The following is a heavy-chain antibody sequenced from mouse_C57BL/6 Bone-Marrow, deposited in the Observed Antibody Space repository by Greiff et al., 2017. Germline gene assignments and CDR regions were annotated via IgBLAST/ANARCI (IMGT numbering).Heavy chain of an antibody. CDR1: GFTFSSYA. CDR3: ARVGLLLDY. D-gene: IGHD1-1*01. V-gene: IGHV5-4*01. CDR2: ISDGGSYT. J-gene: IGHJ2*01. Sequence: EVQGVESGGGLVKPGGSLKLSCAASGFTFSSYAMSWVRQTPEKRLEWVATISDGGSYTYYPDNVTGRFTISRDNAKNNLYLQMSHLKSEDTAMYYCARVGLLLDYWGQGTTLTVSS.